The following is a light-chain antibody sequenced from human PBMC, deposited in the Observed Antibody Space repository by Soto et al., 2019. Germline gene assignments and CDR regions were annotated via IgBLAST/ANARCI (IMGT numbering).Light chain of an antibody. J-gene: IGKJ4*01. V-gene: IGKV3-15*01. CDR3: QPYNNWPLT. Sequence: EIVMTQSPATLSVSPGERATLSCRASQSFRGLLAWYQQKPGQAPRLLIYGASTRATGIPARFSGSGSGTELTLTISSLQSEDFAVYYCQPYNNWPLTFGGGTKGDIK. CDR2: GAS. CDR1: QSFRGL.